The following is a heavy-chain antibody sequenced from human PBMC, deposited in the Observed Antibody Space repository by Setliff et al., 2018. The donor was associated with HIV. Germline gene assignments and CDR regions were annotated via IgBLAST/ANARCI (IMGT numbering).Heavy chain of an antibody. CDR1: GGSISSDSYY. V-gene: IGHV4-39*01. D-gene: IGHD6-6*01. CDR2: FYYSGST. Sequence: KPSETLSLTCTVSGGSISSDSYYWGWIRQPPGKGLEWLGSFYYSGSTYYNPSLKSRVTISVDTSRNQFSLKLSSVTAADTAVYYCARLVVGDTRSSFFFDYWGQGTLVTVSS. J-gene: IGHJ4*02. CDR3: ARLVVGDTRSSFFFDY.